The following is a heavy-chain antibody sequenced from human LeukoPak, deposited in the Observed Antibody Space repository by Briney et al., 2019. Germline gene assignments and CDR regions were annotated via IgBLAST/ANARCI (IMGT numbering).Heavy chain of an antibody. J-gene: IGHJ5*02. CDR3: ATPVRGVIPNWFDP. CDR2: ISGSGGST. D-gene: IGHD3-10*01. V-gene: IGHV3-23*01. CDR1: GFTFSSNA. Sequence: GGSLRLSCAASGFTFSSNAMSWVRPAPGQGLEWGSAISGSGGSTYYADSVKGRFTISRDNSKNTLYLQMNSLRGEDTAVYYCATPVRGVIPNWFDPWGQGTLVTVSS.